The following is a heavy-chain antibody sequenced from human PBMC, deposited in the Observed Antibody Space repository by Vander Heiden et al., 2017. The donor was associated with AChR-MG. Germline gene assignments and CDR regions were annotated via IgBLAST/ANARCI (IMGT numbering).Heavy chain of an antibody. V-gene: IGHV1-8*01. CDR1: GYTFTSHD. CDR2: MNPHSGNV. J-gene: IGHJ6*03. CDR3: ARLYGEYVPYYQYYMDV. Sequence: QVHLVQSGAEVKKPGSSVKVSCKTSGYTFTSHDINWVRQATGQGLEWVGWMNPHSGNVVYAQKFLGRVTMTRNTSISTAYMELNSLRSEDTAVYYCARLYGEYVPYYQYYMDVWGKGTTVTVSS. D-gene: IGHD4-17*01.